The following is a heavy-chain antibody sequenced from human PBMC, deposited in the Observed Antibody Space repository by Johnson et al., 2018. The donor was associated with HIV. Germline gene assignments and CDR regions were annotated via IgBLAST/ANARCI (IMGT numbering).Heavy chain of an antibody. CDR3: ARDRAEVDDPNDAFDI. CDR1: GFTLSRYA. V-gene: IGHV3-30*04. Sequence: QVQLVESGGGVVQPGRSLRISCAASGFTLSRYAVHWVRQAPGKGLDWVAVISDDGSSKYYADFVKGRFTISRDNSKNTVYLQMNRLRAEDTAVYYWARDRAEVDDPNDAFDIWGQGTVVTVSS. CDR2: ISDDGSSK. D-gene: IGHD1-1*01. J-gene: IGHJ3*02.